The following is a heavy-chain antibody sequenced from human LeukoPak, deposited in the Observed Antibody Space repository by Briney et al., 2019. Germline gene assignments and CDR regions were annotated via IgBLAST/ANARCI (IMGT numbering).Heavy chain of an antibody. CDR1: GFTFSDYA. D-gene: IGHD3-22*01. Sequence: GGSLRLSCAASGFTFSDYAMSWVRRAPGQGLEWVSTISDDGSGTYYADSVRGRFTISRDNSKNTLFLQINSLRAEDSAVYYCATDRERDPSVYYLVGGQGTLITVSS. V-gene: IGHV3-23*01. J-gene: IGHJ4*02. CDR2: ISDDGSGT. CDR3: ATDRERDPSVYYLV.